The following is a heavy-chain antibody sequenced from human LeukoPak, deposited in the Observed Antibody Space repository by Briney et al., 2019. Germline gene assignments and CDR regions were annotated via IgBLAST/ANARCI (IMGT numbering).Heavy chain of an antibody. D-gene: IGHD6-13*01. CDR2: ISSSSSYI. CDR3: SRTYSLAAAGRKGYYYYYMDV. CDR1: GFTFSSYS. Sequence: GGSLRLSCAASGFTFSSYSMNWVRQAPGKGLEWVSSISSSSSYIYYADSVKGRFTISRDNAENSLYLQMNSLRAEDTAVYYCSRTYSLAAAGRKGYYYYYMDVWGKGTTVTVSS. J-gene: IGHJ6*03. V-gene: IGHV3-21*01.